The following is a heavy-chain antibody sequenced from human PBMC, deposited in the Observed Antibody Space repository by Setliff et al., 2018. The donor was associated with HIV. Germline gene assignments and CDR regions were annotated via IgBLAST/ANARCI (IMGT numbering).Heavy chain of an antibody. J-gene: IGHJ3*02. V-gene: IGHV4-38-2*02. D-gene: IGHD1-1*01. CDR2: IRHSGTT. CDR3: ARVREGPTSRRALDI. CDR1: GDFISSDYY. Sequence: PSETLSLTCTVSGDFISSDYYWGWSRQPPGKGLEWIADIRHSGTTYYNPSLKSRVTISVDTSKNQFSLELGSVTAADTALYYCARVREGPTSRRALDIWGQGTMVTVSS.